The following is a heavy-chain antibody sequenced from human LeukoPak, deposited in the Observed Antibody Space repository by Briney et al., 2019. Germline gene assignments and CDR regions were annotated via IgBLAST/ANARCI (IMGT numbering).Heavy chain of an antibody. J-gene: IGHJ3*02. CDR3: ARVTPYGSGSYYFGAFDI. V-gene: IGHV1-69*04. CDR1: GGTFSSYA. D-gene: IGHD3-10*01. CDR2: IIPILGIA. Sequence: SVKVSCKASGGTFSSYAISWVRQAPGQGLEWMGRIIPILGIANYAQKFQGRVTITADKSTSTAYMELSSQRSEDTAVYYCARVTPYGSGSYYFGAFDIWGQGTMVTVSS.